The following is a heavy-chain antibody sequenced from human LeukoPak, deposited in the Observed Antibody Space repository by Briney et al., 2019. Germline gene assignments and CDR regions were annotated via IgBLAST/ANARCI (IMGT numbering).Heavy chain of an antibody. D-gene: IGHD4-11*01. J-gene: IGHJ5*02. V-gene: IGHV5-51*01. CDR1: GYSFTSYW. Sequence: GESLKISCRGSGYSFTSYWIGWVRQMPGKGLEWMGIIYPGDSDTRYSPSFQGQVTISADKSISTAYLQWSSLKASDTAMYYCARHGVTTANWFDPWGQGTLVTVSS. CDR2: IYPGDSDT. CDR3: ARHGVTTANWFDP.